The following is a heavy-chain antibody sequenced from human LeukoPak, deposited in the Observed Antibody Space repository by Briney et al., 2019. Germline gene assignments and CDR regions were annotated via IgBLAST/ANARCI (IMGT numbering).Heavy chain of an antibody. CDR2: IYYSGST. J-gene: IGHJ5*02. CDR3: ARGFLSPNDQDLDP. Sequence: SGTLSLTCTVSGGSISSGDYYWSWNRQPPGLDLEWIGYIYYSGSTYYNPSLKSRVTISVDTSKNQYSLKLSSVTAADTAVYYCARGFLSPNDQDLDPRGPGTLVTVAS. CDR1: GGSISSGDYY. D-gene: IGHD1-1*01. V-gene: IGHV4-30-4*01.